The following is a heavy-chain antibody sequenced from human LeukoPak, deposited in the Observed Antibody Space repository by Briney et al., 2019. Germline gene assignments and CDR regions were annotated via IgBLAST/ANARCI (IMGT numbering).Heavy chain of an antibody. Sequence: GGSLRLSCAASGFTFSSSPMSWVRQAPGKGLDWVSSISADGPTYYADSVKGRFTISRDNSKNTLYLQMNSLRGEDTAVYYCAKVSQWGNSRWCEGDWGQGTLVTVSS. CDR2: ISADGPT. J-gene: IGHJ4*02. CDR1: GFTFSSSP. D-gene: IGHD6-13*01. V-gene: IGHV3-23*01. CDR3: AKVSQWGNSRWCEGD.